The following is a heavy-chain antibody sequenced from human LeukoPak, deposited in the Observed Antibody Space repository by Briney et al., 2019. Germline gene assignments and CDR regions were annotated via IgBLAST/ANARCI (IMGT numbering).Heavy chain of an antibody. CDR3: AKVLYGSGSYYKAGFDY. D-gene: IGHD3-10*01. CDR1: GFTFNNYA. J-gene: IGHJ4*02. CDR2: ISGDGVSP. Sequence: GGSLRLSCAASGFTFNNYALTWVRQTPGKGLECVSAISGDGVSPYYADSVKGRFIISRDNSKNTLYLQMNSLRAEDTAVYYCAKVLYGSGSYYKAGFDYWGQGTLVTVSS. V-gene: IGHV3-23*01.